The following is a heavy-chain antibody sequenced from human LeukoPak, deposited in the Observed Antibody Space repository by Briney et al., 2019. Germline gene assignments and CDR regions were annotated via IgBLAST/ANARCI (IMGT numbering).Heavy chain of an antibody. V-gene: IGHV3-74*01. CDR2: INSDGSST. CDR3: ARGGDIVVVPAAMGWSGYYFDY. J-gene: IGHJ4*02. D-gene: IGHD2-2*01. Sequence: GGSLRLSCAASGFTFSSYWMHWVRQAPGKGLVWVSRINSDGSSTSYADSVKGRFTISRDNAKNTLYLQMNSLRAEDTAVYYRARGGDIVVVPAAMGWSGYYFDYWGQGTLVTVSS. CDR1: GFTFSSYW.